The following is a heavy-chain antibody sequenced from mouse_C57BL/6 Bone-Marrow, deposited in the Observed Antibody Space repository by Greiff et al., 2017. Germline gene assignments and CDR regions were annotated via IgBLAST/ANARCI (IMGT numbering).Heavy chain of an antibody. V-gene: IGHV2-5*01. Sequence: VQLQQSGPGLVQPSPTLSITCTASGFSLTSYGVHWVRQSPGKGLEWLGVIWRGGSTDYNASFMSRLSITKDNSKSHVFFKMNSLQADDTAIYYCAKSITSVPFAYWGQGTLVTVSA. CDR3: AKSITSVPFAY. D-gene: IGHD1-1*01. CDR2: IWRGGST. CDR1: GFSLTSYG. J-gene: IGHJ3*01.